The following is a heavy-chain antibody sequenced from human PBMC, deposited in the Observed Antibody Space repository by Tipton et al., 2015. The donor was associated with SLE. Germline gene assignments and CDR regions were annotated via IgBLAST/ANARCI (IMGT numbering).Heavy chain of an antibody. Sequence: TLSLTCTISGGSFSRYYWNWVRQPPGKGLEWIGYIYYTGTTNYSPSLESRVTISVDPSKNQFSLKLSSVTAADTAVYYCARVVEEYQMLYYHYYYYMDVWGTGTTVTVPS. CDR3: ARVVEEYQMLYYHYYYYMDV. CDR2: IYYTGTT. CDR1: GGSFSRYY. V-gene: IGHV4-59*12. D-gene: IGHD2-2*01. J-gene: IGHJ6*03.